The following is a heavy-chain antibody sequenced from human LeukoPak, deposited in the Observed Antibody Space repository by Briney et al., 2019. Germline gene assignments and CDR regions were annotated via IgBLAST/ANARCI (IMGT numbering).Heavy chain of an antibody. J-gene: IGHJ6*01. CDR3: AREVAPLYFHYGMDV. CDR2: TWHDGRNN. CDR1: GFTFSSYG. Sequence: GESLKISCAASGFTFSSYGMHWVRQAPGKGLEWVAVTWHDGRNNYYAASVKGRFTISRDDSKTTVYLLMNSLRAEDTAVYYCAREVAPLYFHYGMDVWGEGTTVTVSS. V-gene: IGHV3-33*01. D-gene: IGHD2-21*01.